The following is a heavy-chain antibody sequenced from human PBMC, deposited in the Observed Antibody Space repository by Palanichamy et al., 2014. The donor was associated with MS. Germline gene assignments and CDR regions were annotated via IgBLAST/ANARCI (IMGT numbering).Heavy chain of an antibody. D-gene: IGHD2-15*01. Sequence: EVQLVESGGGLVQPGRSLRLSCAASGFTFDDYAMHWVRQAPGKGLEWVSGISWNSGSIGYADSVKGRFTISRDNAKNSLYLQMNSLRAEDTALYYCAKEYCSGGSCRSAFDIWGQGTMVAVSS. CDR3: AKEYCSGGSCRSAFDI. J-gene: IGHJ3*02. CDR1: GFTFDDYA. CDR2: ISWNSGSI. V-gene: IGHV3-9*01.